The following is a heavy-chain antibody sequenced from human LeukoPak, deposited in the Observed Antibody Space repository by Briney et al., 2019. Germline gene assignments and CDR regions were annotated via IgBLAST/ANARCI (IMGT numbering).Heavy chain of an antibody. Sequence: GGSLRLSCVASGFAFSKAWMSWVRQAPGKGLEWVGRIKSKADGGTTDYAAPVKGRFTISRDDLRNTLYLQMNSLKNEDTAVYYCTTYTVTSFYWYFDLWGRGTLVTVSS. CDR1: GFAFSKAW. CDR3: TTYTVTSFYWYFDL. J-gene: IGHJ2*01. CDR2: IKSKADGGTT. V-gene: IGHV3-15*01. D-gene: IGHD4-17*01.